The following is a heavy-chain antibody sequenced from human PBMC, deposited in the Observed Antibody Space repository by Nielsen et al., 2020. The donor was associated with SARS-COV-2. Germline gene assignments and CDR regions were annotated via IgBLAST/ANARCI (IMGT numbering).Heavy chain of an antibody. CDR2: IGTTGDKT. D-gene: IGHD1-26*01. J-gene: IGHJ4*02. CDR1: GFTFSSYA. Sequence: GESLKISCVASGFTFSSYAMNWVRQAPGKGLEWVSSIGTTGDKTFYADSVKGRFTISRDNSKNTLYLQLNSLRAEDTAVFYCAKISGSQRHYFDFWGQGALVTVSS. V-gene: IGHV3-23*01. CDR3: AKISGSQRHYFDF.